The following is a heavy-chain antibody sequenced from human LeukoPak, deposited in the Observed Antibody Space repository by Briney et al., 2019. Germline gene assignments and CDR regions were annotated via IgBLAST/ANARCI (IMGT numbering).Heavy chain of an antibody. D-gene: IGHD2-15*01. Sequence: ASVKVSCKASGYTFTSYDINWVRQATGQGLEWTGRMNPNSGNTGYAQKFQGRVTMTRNTSISTAYMELSSLRSEDTAVYYCARGYCSGGSCYSLYNYWGQGTLVTVSS. CDR1: GYTFTSYD. CDR2: MNPNSGNT. J-gene: IGHJ4*02. CDR3: ARGYCSGGSCYSLYNY. V-gene: IGHV1-8*01.